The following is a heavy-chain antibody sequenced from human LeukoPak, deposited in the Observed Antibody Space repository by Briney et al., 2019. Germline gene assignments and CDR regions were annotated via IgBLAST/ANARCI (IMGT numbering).Heavy chain of an antibody. CDR2: IYYSGST. V-gene: IGHV4-59*12. Sequence: SETLSLTCTVSGGSISSYYWSWIRQPPGKGLEWIGYIYYSGSTNYNPSLKSRVTISVDRSKNQFSLKLSSVTAADTAVYYCASLNTENYYYGMDVWGQGTTVTVSS. CDR1: GGSISSYY. J-gene: IGHJ6*02. CDR3: ASLNTENYYYGMDV.